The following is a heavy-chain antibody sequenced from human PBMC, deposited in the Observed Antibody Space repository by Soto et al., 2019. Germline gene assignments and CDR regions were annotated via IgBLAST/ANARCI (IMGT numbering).Heavy chain of an antibody. CDR2: ISGSSGST. CDR3: AKEPIRSGWKYFDH. D-gene: IGHD6-19*01. Sequence: PGGSLRLSCAASGFTFSSYAMSWVRQAPGKGLEWVTAISGSSGSTYYADSVKGRFTISRDNSKKTMYLQMKSLRAEDTAVYYCAKEPIRSGWKYFDHWGQGTLVTVSS. J-gene: IGHJ4*02. V-gene: IGHV3-23*01. CDR1: GFTFSSYA.